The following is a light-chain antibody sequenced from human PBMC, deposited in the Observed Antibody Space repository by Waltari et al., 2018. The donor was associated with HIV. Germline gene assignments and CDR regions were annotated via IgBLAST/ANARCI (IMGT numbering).Light chain of an antibody. CDR3: SSYPGSFPWV. J-gene: IGLJ3*02. V-gene: IGLV2-8*01. CDR1: SSDVGRYNY. CDR2: EIT. Sequence: QSALTQPPSASGSPGQSVTISCTGPSSDVGRYNYVSWYQQHPGKAPKLIIYEITKRPSGVPDRFSGYKSGNAASLTVSGLRAEDEADYYCSSYPGSFPWVFGGGTKLTVL.